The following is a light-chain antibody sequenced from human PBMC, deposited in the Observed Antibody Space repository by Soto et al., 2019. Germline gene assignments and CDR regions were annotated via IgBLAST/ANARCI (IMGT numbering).Light chain of an antibody. J-gene: IGLJ2*01. V-gene: IGLV3-1*01. Sequence: SYELTQPPSVSVSPVQTASITCSGDKLGDKYACWYQQKPGQSPVLVIYQDSKRPSGIPERFAGSNSGNTATLAIRGTQAMDEADYYCQAWDSSTVVFGGGTKVTAL. CDR1: KLGDKY. CDR3: QAWDSSTVV. CDR2: QDS.